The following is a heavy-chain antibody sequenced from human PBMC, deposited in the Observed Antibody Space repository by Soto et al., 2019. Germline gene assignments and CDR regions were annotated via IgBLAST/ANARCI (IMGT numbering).Heavy chain of an antibody. J-gene: IGHJ4*02. Sequence: QVQLQESGPGLVKHSQTLSLTCTVSGGSISSGGYYWSWILQHPGKGLEWIGYIYYSGSTYYYPSLKSRVTISVDTSKNQFSLKLSSVTAADTAVYYCATTYGSGSLDYWGQGTLVTVSS. CDR1: GGSISSGGYY. V-gene: IGHV4-31*03. CDR2: IYYSGST. CDR3: ATTYGSGSLDY. D-gene: IGHD3-10*01.